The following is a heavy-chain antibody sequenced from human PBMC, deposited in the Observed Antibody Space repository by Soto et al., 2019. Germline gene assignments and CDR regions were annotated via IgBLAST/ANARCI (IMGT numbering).Heavy chain of an antibody. V-gene: IGHV1-8*01. Sequence: QVQLVQSGAEVKKPGASVKVSCKASGYTFTSYDINWVRQATGQRLEWMGWMKPNSGNTGNAPKFQGRVTITSNTSISTAYMELSSLGYEDTAVYYCARDRADYFDYWGQGTLVTVSS. J-gene: IGHJ4*02. CDR2: MKPNSGNT. CDR3: ARDRADYFDY. CDR1: GYTFTSYD.